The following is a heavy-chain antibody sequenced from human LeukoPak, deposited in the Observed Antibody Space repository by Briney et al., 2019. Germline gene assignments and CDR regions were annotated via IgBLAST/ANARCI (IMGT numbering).Heavy chain of an antibody. D-gene: IGHD3-10*01. J-gene: IGHJ6*03. V-gene: IGHV4-59*01. CDR3: ARAPGRLPYYYYMDV. CDR2: IYYSGST. CDR1: GGSISSYY. Sequence: PSETLSLTCTVSGGSISSYYWSWIRQPPGKGLEWIGYIYYSGSTNYNPSLKSRVTISVDTSKNQFSLKLSSVTAADTAVYYCARAPGRLPYYYYMDVWGEGTTVTVSS.